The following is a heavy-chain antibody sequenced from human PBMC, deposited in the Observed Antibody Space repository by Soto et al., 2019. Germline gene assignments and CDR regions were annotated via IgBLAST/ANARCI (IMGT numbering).Heavy chain of an antibody. D-gene: IGHD2-21*02. CDR3: ARDKVTAIRYYYGMDV. CDR1: GFTFSSYS. Sequence: PGGSLRLSCAASGFTFSSYSMNWVRQAPGKGLEWVSSISSSSSYIYYADSVKGRFTISRDNAKNSLYLQMNSLRAEDTAVYYCARDKVTAIRYYYGMDVWGQGTTVTVSS. V-gene: IGHV3-21*01. J-gene: IGHJ6*02. CDR2: ISSSSSYI.